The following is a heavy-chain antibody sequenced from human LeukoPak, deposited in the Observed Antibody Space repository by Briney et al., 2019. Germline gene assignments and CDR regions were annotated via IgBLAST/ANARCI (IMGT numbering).Heavy chain of an antibody. CDR1: GFTFSRDW. CDR2: MNQDGNEK. Sequence: GGSLRLSCAASGFTFSRDWMRWARQAPGKGREWVANMNQDGNEKYYLDSVKGRFTISRDNAKNSLYLQMNSLRPEDTAVYYCARRDEGAPGRGSDYWGQGTLVTVSS. D-gene: IGHD6-13*01. J-gene: IGHJ4*02. V-gene: IGHV3-7*01. CDR3: ARRDEGAPGRGSDY.